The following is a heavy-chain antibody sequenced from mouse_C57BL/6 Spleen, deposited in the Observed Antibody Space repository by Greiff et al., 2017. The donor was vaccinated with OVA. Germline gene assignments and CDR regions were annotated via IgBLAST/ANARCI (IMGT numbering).Heavy chain of an antibody. CDR3: ARGDGSSYVWFAY. V-gene: IGHV1-81*01. J-gene: IGHJ3*01. CDR2: IYPRSGNT. CDR1: GYTFTSYG. D-gene: IGHD1-1*01. Sequence: QVQLQQSGAELARPGASVKLSCKASGYTFTSYGISWVKQRTGQGLEWIGEIYPRSGNTYYNEKFKGKATLTADKSSSTAYMELRSLTSEDSAVYFCARGDGSSYVWFAYWGQGTLVTVSA.